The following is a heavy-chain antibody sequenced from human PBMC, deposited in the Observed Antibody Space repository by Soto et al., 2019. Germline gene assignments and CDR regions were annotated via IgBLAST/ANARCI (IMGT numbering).Heavy chain of an antibody. J-gene: IGHJ6*02. D-gene: IGHD3-16*01. CDR2: ITYDGSNK. CDR1: GFTFSSYG. V-gene: IGHV3-30*18. CDR3: AKGGGSTSLEPYYYYGMDV. Sequence: QVQLVESGGGVVQPGRSLRLSCAASGFTFSSYGMHWVRQAPGKGLEWVAVITYDGSNKYYAESVKGRFTISRDNSKNTLCLQMNHLSAEDTDVYYCAKGGGSTSLEPYYYYGMDVWGQGTTVTVSS.